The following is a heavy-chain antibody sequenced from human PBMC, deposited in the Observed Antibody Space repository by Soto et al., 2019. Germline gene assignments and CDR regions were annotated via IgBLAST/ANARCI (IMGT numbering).Heavy chain of an antibody. CDR1: GFTFSSYS. CDR3: ARDLGSSRVYGMDV. J-gene: IGHJ6*02. Sequence: GGSLRLSCAASGFTFSSYSMNWVRQAPGKGLARVSYISSSSSTIYYADSVKGRFTISRDNAKNSLYLQMNSLRDEDTAVYYCARDLGSSRVYGMDVWGQGTTVTVSS. V-gene: IGHV3-48*02. CDR2: ISSSSSTI. D-gene: IGHD6-13*01.